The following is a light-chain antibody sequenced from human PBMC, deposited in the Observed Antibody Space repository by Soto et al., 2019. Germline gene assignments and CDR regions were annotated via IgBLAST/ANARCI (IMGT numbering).Light chain of an antibody. Sequence: EIVLTQSPGTLSLSPGERATLSCRASQSVSSTYLAWYQQKPGQAPRPLIYGASSRATGIPDRFSGSGSGTDFTLTISRLEPEDFAVYYCHQSSDWSLTFGGGTEVEIK. CDR3: HQSSDWSLT. CDR2: GAS. CDR1: QSVSSTY. V-gene: IGKV3D-20*02. J-gene: IGKJ4*01.